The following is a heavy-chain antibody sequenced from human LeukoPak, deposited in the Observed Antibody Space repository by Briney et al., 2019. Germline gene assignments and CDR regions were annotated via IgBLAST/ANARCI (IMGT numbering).Heavy chain of an antibody. J-gene: IGHJ4*02. CDR3: AKGYGYYFDY. CDR1: GFTISGYG. Sequence: PGGSLRLSCAASGFTISGYGIHWVRQAPGKGLEWVAFIRSDGSKEFYADSVKGRFTISRDNSKNTLYLQVNSLRVEDTAVYYCAKGYGYYFDYWGQGTLVIVSS. D-gene: IGHD3-10*01. V-gene: IGHV3-30*02. CDR2: IRSDGSKE.